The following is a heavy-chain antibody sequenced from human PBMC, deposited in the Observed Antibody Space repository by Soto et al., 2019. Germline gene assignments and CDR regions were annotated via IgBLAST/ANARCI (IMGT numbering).Heavy chain of an antibody. Sequence: EVQLLESGGGLVQPGGSLRLSCAASGFTFSSYAMSWVRQAPGKGLEWVSAISGSGGSTYYADSVKGRFTISRDNSKNTLYLQMNSLRDEDTAVYYCANNLRFLEWLPWFYYYYMDVWGKGTTVTVSS. D-gene: IGHD3-3*01. CDR3: ANNLRFLEWLPWFYYYYMDV. CDR1: GFTFSSYA. J-gene: IGHJ6*03. CDR2: ISGSGGST. V-gene: IGHV3-23*01.